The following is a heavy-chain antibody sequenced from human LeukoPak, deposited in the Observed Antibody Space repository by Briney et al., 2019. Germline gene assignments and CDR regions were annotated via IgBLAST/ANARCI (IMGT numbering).Heavy chain of an antibody. CDR1: GNYW. D-gene: IGHD2/OR15-2a*01. Sequence: GGSLRLSCAASGNYWMHWVRQVPGKGLVWVSHVNSDGSWTSYADSVKGRFTISKDNAKNTVYLQMNSLRAEDTAVYYCVSFYETYWGRGTLVTVSS. CDR2: VNSDGSWT. J-gene: IGHJ4*02. CDR3: VSFYETY. V-gene: IGHV3-74*01.